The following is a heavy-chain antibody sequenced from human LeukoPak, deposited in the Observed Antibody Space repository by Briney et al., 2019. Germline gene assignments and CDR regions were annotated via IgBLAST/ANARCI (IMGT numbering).Heavy chain of an antibody. Sequence: PGGSLRLSCAASGFTFSDHYMDWVRQAPGKGLEWVGRTKNKANSYTTQYAASVKGRFTISRDDSKNSLYLQMNSLKTEDTAVYYCAGGSSGVTISSYGMDVWGKETTVTVSS. V-gene: IGHV3-72*01. D-gene: IGHD3-9*01. CDR3: AGGSSGVTISSYGMDV. CDR2: TKNKANSYTT. J-gene: IGHJ6*04. CDR1: GFTFSDHY.